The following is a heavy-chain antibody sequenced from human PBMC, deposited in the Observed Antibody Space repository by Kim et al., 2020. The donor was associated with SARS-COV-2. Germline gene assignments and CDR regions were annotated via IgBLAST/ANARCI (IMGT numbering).Heavy chain of an antibody. D-gene: IGHD5-12*01. V-gene: IGHV1-2*02. Sequence: QKCQGRVTMTRDTSISTAYMELSRLRSDDTAVYYCARGPIVATIYWFDPWGQGTLVTVSS. J-gene: IGHJ5*02. CDR3: ARGPIVATIYWFDP.